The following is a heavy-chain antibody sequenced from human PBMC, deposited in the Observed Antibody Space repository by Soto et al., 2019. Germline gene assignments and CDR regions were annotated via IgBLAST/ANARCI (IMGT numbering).Heavy chain of an antibody. CDR2: IYYSGST. CDR3: ARGHARYYFDY. Sequence: SETLSLTCTVSGGSISSYYWSWIRQPPGKGLEWIGYIYYSGSTNYNPSLKSRVTISVDTSKNQFSLKLSSVTAADTAVYYCARGHARYYFDYWGQGTLVTVSS. CDR1: GGSISSYY. J-gene: IGHJ4*02. V-gene: IGHV4-59*01.